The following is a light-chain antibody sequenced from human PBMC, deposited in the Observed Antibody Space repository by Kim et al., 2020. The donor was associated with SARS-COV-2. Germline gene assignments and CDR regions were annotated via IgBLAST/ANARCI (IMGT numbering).Light chain of an antibody. V-gene: IGKV3-20*01. CDR3: QQYNRSPRT. CDR1: QSVSSSY. J-gene: IGKJ1*01. CDR2: GAS. Sequence: EIVLTQSPGTLSLSLGERATLSCRASQSVSSSYLAWYQQKPGQAPRLLIHGASSRATGIPDRFSGSGSGTDFTLTISRLEPEDFAVYYCQQYNRSPRTFGLGTKVDIK.